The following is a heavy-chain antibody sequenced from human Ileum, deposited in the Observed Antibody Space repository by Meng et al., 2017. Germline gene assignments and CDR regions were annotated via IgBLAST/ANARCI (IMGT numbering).Heavy chain of an antibody. CDR3: ARSDWFDP. V-gene: IGHV3-74*02. CDR2: IKYDGSIT. J-gene: IGHJ5*02. CDR1: GFTFSSSW. Sequence: EVQWGESGGGLVQPGGSLRLACTASGFTFSSSWMHWVRQVPGKGLVWVSRIKYDGSITMYADFVKGRFTISRDNAKNTLYLQMNNLRAEDTAVYYCARSDWFDPWGQGTLVTVSS.